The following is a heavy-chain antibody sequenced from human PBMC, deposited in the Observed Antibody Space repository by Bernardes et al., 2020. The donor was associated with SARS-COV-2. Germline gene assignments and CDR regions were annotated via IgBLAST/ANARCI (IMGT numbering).Heavy chain of an antibody. CDR1: GYTLTELS. V-gene: IGHV1-24*01. D-gene: IGHD5-12*01. CDR3: ATGGPRWLQLPFDY. Sequence: ASVKVSCKVSGYTLTELSMHWVRQAPGKGLEWMGGFDPEDGETIYAQKFQGRVTMTEDTSTDTAYMELSSLRSEDTAVYYCATGGPRWLQLPFDYWGQGTLVTVSS. CDR2: FDPEDGET. J-gene: IGHJ4*02.